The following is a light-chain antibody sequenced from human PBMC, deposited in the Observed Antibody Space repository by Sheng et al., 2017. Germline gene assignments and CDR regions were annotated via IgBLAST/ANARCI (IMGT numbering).Light chain of an antibody. V-gene: IGKV1-33*01. CDR2: DAS. Sequence: IQMTQSPSSLSASVGDRVTITCRASQDIRADLGWYQQKPGKAPKLLIYDASNLETGVPSRFSGSGSGTDFTFTISSLQPEDFATYYCQQYENLPRTFGQGTKLEI. CDR1: QDIRAD. J-gene: IGKJ2*01. CDR3: QQYENLPRT.